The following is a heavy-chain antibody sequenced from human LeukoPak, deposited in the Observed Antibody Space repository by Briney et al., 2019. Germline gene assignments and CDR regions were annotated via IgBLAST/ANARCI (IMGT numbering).Heavy chain of an antibody. CDR3: AKDLYYDSSGPQAPAWFDP. D-gene: IGHD3-22*01. J-gene: IGHJ5*02. CDR2: IWYGGSNK. V-gene: IGHV3-30*02. Sequence: SGGSLRLSCAASGFTFSSYGMHWVRQAPGKGLEWVAVIWYGGSNKYYADSVKGRFTISRDNSKNTLYLQMNSLRAEDMAVYYCAKDLYYDSSGPQAPAWFDPWGQGTLVTVSS. CDR1: GFTFSSYG.